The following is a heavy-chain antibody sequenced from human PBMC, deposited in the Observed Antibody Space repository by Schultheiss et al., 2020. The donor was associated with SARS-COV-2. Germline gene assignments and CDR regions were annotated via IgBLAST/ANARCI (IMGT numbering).Heavy chain of an antibody. Sequence: LSLTWAVFGESFSGFSWTWIRQSPGKGLEWVAVISYDGSNKYYADSVKGRFTISRDNSKNTLYLQMNSLRDEDTAVYYCAKAPSRGWDWFDPWGQGTLVTVSS. CDR1: GESFSGFS. CDR3: AKAPSRGWDWFDP. CDR2: ISYDGSNK. V-gene: IGHV3-30-3*01. D-gene: IGHD6-19*01. J-gene: IGHJ5*02.